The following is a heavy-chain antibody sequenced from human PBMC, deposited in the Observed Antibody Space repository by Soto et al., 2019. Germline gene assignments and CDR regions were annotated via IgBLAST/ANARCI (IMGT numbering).Heavy chain of an antibody. Sequence: SETLSLTCTVSGGSISSGGYYWSWIRQHPGKGLEWIGYIYYSGSTYYNPSLKSRVTISVDTSKNQFSLKLSSVTAADTAVYYCARTPRNIKPAAILIWFDPWGQGTLVTVSS. D-gene: IGHD2-2*01. CDR2: IYYSGST. CDR3: ARTPRNIKPAAILIWFDP. CDR1: GGSISSGGYY. J-gene: IGHJ5*02. V-gene: IGHV4-31*03.